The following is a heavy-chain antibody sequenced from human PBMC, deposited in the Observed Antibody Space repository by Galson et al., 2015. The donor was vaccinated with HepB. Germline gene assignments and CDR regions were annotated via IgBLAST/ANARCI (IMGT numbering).Heavy chain of an antibody. CDR3: AGRGGSWGWYSGSELWFDP. CDR1: GYIFANYL. CDR2: ISVNNGNT. Sequence: SVKVSCKASGYIFANYLITWVRQAPGQGLEWMGWISVNNGNTDYAQQFQGRVTMTTNTSTNTAYMELRSLTSDDTAVYYCAGRGGSWGWYSGSELWFDPWGQGTLVTVSS. D-gene: IGHD1-26*01. V-gene: IGHV1-18*01. J-gene: IGHJ5*02.